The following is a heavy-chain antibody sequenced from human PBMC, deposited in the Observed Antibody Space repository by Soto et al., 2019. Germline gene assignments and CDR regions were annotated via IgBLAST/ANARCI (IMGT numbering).Heavy chain of an antibody. CDR3: AREESIVTWNGSSFDP. CDR1: GGSISSGGYY. V-gene: IGHV4-31*03. CDR2: IYYSGST. D-gene: IGHD1-1*01. Sequence: SETLSLTCTVSGGSISSGGYYWSWIRQHPGKGLEWIGYIYYSGSTYYNPSLKSRVTISVDTSKNQFSLKLSSVTAADTAVYYCAREESIVTWNGSSFDPWGQGTLVTVSS. J-gene: IGHJ5*02.